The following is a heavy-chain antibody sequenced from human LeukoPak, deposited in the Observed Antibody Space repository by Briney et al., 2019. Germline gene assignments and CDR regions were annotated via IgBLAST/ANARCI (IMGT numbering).Heavy chain of an antibody. CDR1: GFTFSSYW. J-gene: IGHJ4*02. V-gene: IGHV3-23*01. CDR3: AKDRSPARDIVLMVPDY. Sequence: PGGSLRLSCAASGFTFSSYWMSWVRQAPGKGLEWVSAISGSGGSTYYADSVKGRFTISRDNSKNTLYLQMNSLRAEDTAVYYCAKDRSPARDIVLMVPDYWGQGTLVTVSS. CDR2: ISGSGGST. D-gene: IGHD2-8*01.